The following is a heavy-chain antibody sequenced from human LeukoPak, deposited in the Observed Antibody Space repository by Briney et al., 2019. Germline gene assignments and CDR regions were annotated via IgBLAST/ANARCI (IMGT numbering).Heavy chain of an antibody. D-gene: IGHD3-22*01. Sequence: PGGSLRLSCAASGFTFSSYAMSWVRQAPGKGLEWVSAISGSGGSTYYADSVKGRFTISRDNSKNTLYLQMNSLRAEETAVYYCADYYDSSGYLQAFDIWGQGTMVTVSS. J-gene: IGHJ3*02. CDR2: ISGSGGST. CDR1: GFTFSSYA. CDR3: ADYYDSSGYLQAFDI. V-gene: IGHV3-23*01.